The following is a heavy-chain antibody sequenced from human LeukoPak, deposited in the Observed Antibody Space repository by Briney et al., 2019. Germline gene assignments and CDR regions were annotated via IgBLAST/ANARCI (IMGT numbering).Heavy chain of an antibody. CDR1: GFTFTNYG. J-gene: IGHJ6*03. CDR2: FSGGGT. V-gene: IGHV3-23*01. Sequence: GGSLRLSCVASGFTFTNYGMNWVRQTPGKGLEWVSGFSGGGTYYTDSVKGRFTISRDNSKNTLYLQMNSLRAEDTAVYYCARDGIDSSSGISYYYYMAVWGKGTTVTISS. CDR3: ARDGIDSSSGISYYYYMAV. D-gene: IGHD3-22*01.